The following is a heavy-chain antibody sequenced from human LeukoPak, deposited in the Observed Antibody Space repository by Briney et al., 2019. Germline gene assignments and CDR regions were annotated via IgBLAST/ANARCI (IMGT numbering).Heavy chain of an antibody. J-gene: IGHJ4*02. CDR3: ARGDGQRGFFHYFDY. V-gene: IGHV4-34*01. CDR2: INDYTGDT. D-gene: IGHD6-25*01. CDR1: GGSFTDYF. Sequence: SETLSLTCSVYGGSFTDYFWTWIRQSPGKGLEWIGEINDYTGDTKYNPSLNSRVSISLEKSKNQFSLELRSVTAADTAVYYCARGDGQRGFFHYFDYWGQGTLVTVSS.